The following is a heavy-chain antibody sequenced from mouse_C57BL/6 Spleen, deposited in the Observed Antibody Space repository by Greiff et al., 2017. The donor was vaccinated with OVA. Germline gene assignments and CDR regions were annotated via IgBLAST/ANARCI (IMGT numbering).Heavy chain of an antibody. V-gene: IGHV5-17*01. CDR1: GFTFSDYG. Sequence: EVKLVESGGGLVKPGGSLKLSCAASGFTFSDYGMHWVRQAPEKGLEWVAYISSGSSTIYYADTVKGRFTISRDNAKNTLFLQMTSLRSEDTAMYYCAREDYSNYPFAYWGQGTLVTVSA. J-gene: IGHJ3*01. D-gene: IGHD2-5*01. CDR3: AREDYSNYPFAY. CDR2: ISSGSSTI.